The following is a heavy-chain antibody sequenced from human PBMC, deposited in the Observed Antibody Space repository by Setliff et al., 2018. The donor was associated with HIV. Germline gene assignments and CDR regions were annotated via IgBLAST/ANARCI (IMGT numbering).Heavy chain of an antibody. Sequence: GGSLRLSCAASGFIFSSYGMHWVRQAPGKGLEWVAFIRYDGSNKYYADSVKGRFTISRDNSKNTLYLQMNSLRAEDTAVYYCATIVESSGYRGGNYFDFWGRGSLVTVSS. CDR3: ATIVESSGYRGGNYFDF. V-gene: IGHV3-30*02. CDR2: IRYDGSNK. D-gene: IGHD3-22*01. CDR1: GFIFSSYG. J-gene: IGHJ4*02.